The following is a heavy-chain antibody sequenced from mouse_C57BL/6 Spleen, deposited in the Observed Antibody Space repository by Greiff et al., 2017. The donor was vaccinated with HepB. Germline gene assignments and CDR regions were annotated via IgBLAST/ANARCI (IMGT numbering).Heavy chain of an antibody. D-gene: IGHD2-3*01. CDR3: ARGGRRYDRYYWFAY. CDR1: GYTFTSYW. CDR2: IYPGSGST. V-gene: IGHV1-55*01. J-gene: IGHJ3*01. Sequence: VQLQQPGAELVKPGASVKMSCKASGYTFTSYWITWVKQRPGQGLEWIGDIYPGSGSTNYNEKFKSKATLTVDTSSSKTSMQLSILTSEDSAVYYCARGGRRYDRYYWFAYWGEVTLVTVSA.